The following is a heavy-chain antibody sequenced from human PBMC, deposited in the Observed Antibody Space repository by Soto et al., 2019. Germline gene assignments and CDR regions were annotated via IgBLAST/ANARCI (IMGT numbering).Heavy chain of an antibody. CDR1: GGSINTDYW. CDR3: ARGFDYRWVY. D-gene: IGHD3-16*01. Sequence: KTSETLSLTCAVSGGSINTDYWWSWVRQSPGKGLEWIGEIHHSVGTNYIQSLKSRVTMSLDKSNNQLSLKLSSVAAADTAVYHCARGFDYRWVYWGPGTLVTVS. CDR2: IHHSVGT. V-gene: IGHV4-4*02. J-gene: IGHJ4*02.